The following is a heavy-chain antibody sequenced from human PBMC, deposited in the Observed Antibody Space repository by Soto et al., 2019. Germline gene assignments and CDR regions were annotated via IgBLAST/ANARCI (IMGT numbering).Heavy chain of an antibody. CDR2: IWYDGSNK. V-gene: IGHV3-33*03. CDR1: GFTFSSYG. D-gene: IGHD2-15*01. J-gene: IGHJ4*02. CDR3: AKEYCSGGSCYSGVCGY. Sequence: GGSLRLSCAASGFTFSSYGMHWVRQAPGKGLEWVAVIWYDGSNKGYADSVKGRFTISRDNSKNSLYLQMNSLRAEDTALYYCAKEYCSGGSCYSGVCGYWGQGTLVTVGS.